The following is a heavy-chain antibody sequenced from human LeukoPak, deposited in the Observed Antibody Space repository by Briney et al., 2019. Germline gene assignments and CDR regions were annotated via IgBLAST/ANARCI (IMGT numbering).Heavy chain of an antibody. CDR1: GFTFSSYS. CDR2: VSTSGITL. J-gene: IGHJ6*02. V-gene: IGHV3-48*04. Sequence: GGSLRLSCAASGFTFSSYSMNWVRQAPGKGLEWVSYVSTSGITLYYADSVKGRFIISRDNAKNSLFLQMNSLRAEDTAVYYCARGDYDKYGMDVWGQGTTVTVSS. CDR3: ARGDYDKYGMDV.